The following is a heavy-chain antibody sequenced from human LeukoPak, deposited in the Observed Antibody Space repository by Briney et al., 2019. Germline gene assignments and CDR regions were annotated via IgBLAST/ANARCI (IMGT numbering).Heavy chain of an antibody. D-gene: IGHD3-10*01. J-gene: IGHJ4*02. CDR1: GFTFSDYY. CDR2: ISSSGSTI. Sequence: GGSLRLSCAASGFTFSDYYMSWIRQAPGKGLGWVSYISSSGSTIYYADSVKGRFAISRDNAKNSLYLQMNSLRAEDTAVYYCARDYYGSGSYYNIFDYWGQGTLVTVSS. CDR3: ARDYYGSGSYYNIFDY. V-gene: IGHV3-11*01.